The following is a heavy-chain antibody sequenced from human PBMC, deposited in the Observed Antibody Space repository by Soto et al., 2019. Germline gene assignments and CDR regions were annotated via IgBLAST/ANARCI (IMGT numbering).Heavy chain of an antibody. J-gene: IGHJ6*02. V-gene: IGHV3-11*01. CDR1: GLTFSDCY. Sequence: QVQLLESGGGLVKPGGSLRLSCAASGLTFSDCYMNWIRQAPGKGLEWVSYISSSGSSINYAVSVKGRFTISRDNAKNSLYLQMNSLRAEDTAMYYCARVRFGEWGYAMDVWGQGTTVIVSS. D-gene: IGHD3-10*01. CDR3: ARVRFGEWGYAMDV. CDR2: ISSSGSSI.